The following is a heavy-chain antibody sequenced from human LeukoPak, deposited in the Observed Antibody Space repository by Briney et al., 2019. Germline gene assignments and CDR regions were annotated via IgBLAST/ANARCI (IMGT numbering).Heavy chain of an antibody. J-gene: IGHJ6*03. Sequence: PSETLSLTCTVSGGSISSSSYYWGWIRQPPGKGLEWIGSIYYSGSTYYNPSLKSRVTISVDTSKNQFSLKLSSVTAADTAVYYCARDGYCSGGSCLHSYYYYYMDVWGKGTTVTISS. CDR1: GGSISSSSYY. D-gene: IGHD2-15*01. CDR3: ARDGYCSGGSCLHSYYYYYMDV. V-gene: IGHV4-39*07. CDR2: IYYSGST.